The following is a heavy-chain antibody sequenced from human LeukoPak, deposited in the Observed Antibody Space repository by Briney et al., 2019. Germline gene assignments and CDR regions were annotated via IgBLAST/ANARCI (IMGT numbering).Heavy chain of an antibody. J-gene: IGHJ4*02. CDR3: ARKLGRYFDY. CDR2: ISSSSSTI. Sequence: GGSLRLSCAASGFTFSSYSMNWVRQAPGKGLEWVSYISSSSSTIYYADSVKGRFTISRDDAKNSLYLQMSSLRAEDTAVYYCARKLGRYFDYWGQGTLVTVSS. CDR1: GFTFSSYS. D-gene: IGHD7-27*01. V-gene: IGHV3-48*04.